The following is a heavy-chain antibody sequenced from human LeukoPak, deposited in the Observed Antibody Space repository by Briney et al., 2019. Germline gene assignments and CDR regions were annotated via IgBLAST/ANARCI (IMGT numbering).Heavy chain of an antibody. CDR3: ARDLALGYCPSSSCYSPLFDY. J-gene: IGHJ4*02. V-gene: IGHV4-4*07. D-gene: IGHD2-2*02. CDR2: IHTTGGT. CDR1: GGSISSYY. Sequence: SETLSLTCTVSGGSISSYYWSWLRQPAGKGLEWIGRIHTTGGTRYNPSLKSRITMSIDASKNQFSLKLSSVTAADTAVYYCARDLALGYCPSSSCYSPLFDYWGQGTLVTVSS.